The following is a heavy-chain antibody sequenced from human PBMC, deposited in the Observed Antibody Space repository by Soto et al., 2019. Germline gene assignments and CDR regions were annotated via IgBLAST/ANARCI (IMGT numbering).Heavy chain of an antibody. CDR2: IWYDGNSK. J-gene: IGHJ4*02. CDR3: ARDSSSGEGFDL. D-gene: IGHD7-27*01. V-gene: IGHV3-33*01. Sequence: QVQLVESGGGVVQPGRSLRLSCAASGFTFSSYGMHWVRQAPGKGLAWMAVIWYDGNSKDYGDSVRGRFTVSRDNSKNTLYLQMDSLRAEDTAVYYSARDSSSGEGFDLWGQGTLVTVSS. CDR1: GFTFSSYG.